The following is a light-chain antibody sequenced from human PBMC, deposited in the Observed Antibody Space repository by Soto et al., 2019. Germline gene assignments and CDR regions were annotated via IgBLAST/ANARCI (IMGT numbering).Light chain of an antibody. Sequence: DIQLTQSPSFLSSSLGERFTITCRASQSISMYLNWYQQKPGKAPKLLIYAASSLQSGVPSRFSGSGSGTDFTLTISSLQPEDFATYYCQQSYSTITFGQGTRLEI. CDR2: AAS. CDR3: QQSYSTIT. V-gene: IGKV1-39*01. J-gene: IGKJ5*01. CDR1: QSISMY.